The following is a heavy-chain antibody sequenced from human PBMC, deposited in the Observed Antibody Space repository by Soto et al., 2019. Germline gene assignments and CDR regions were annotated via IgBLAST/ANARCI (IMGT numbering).Heavy chain of an antibody. Sequence: SETLSLTCSVSGGSINTYYCSCFRQPPGEGLEWIGYIYYSGSTNYNPSLKSRVTISVDTSKNQFSLKLNSMTAADTAVYYCARHNYGSGSTYFDYWGQGTLVTVSS. CDR2: IYYSGST. CDR3: ARHNYGSGSTYFDY. J-gene: IGHJ4*02. V-gene: IGHV4-59*08. D-gene: IGHD3-10*01. CDR1: GGSINTYY.